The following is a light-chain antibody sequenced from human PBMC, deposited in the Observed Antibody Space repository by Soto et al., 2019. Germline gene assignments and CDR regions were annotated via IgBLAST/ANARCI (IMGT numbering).Light chain of an antibody. CDR3: QQYYDWPPLT. V-gene: IGKV3-15*01. CDR1: QSVGTN. Sequence: EIVMTQSPATLSASPGERATLSCRASQSVGTNLAWYRQKPGQAPRLLIHGASTRASGITARFSGSGSGTEFTLTISSLQAEDFAVYYCQQYYDWPPLTFGGGTKVDIK. CDR2: GAS. J-gene: IGKJ4*01.